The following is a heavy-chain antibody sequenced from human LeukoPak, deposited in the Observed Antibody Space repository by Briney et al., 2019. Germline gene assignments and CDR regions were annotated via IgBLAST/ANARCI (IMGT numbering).Heavy chain of an antibody. CDR3: AKGLGGGPRAPDFDY. Sequence: GGSLRLSCAASGFTFDDYAMHWVRQAPGKGLEWVSGISWNSGSIGYADSVKGRFTISRDNAKNSLYLQMNSLRAEDTALYYSAKGLGGGPRAPDFDYWGQGTLVTVSS. CDR1: GFTFDDYA. J-gene: IGHJ4*02. D-gene: IGHD6-6*01. V-gene: IGHV3-9*01. CDR2: ISWNSGSI.